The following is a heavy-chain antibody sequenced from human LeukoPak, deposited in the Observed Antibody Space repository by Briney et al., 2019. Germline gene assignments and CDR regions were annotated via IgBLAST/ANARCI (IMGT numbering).Heavy chain of an antibody. V-gene: IGHV3-7*03. CDR3: ARDSTWLLDY. Sequence: GGSLRLSCTASGFIFSSHWMTWVRQSPGKGLEWVANIKEDGSVKYYVDSVKGRFTISRDNTKDALYLQMNSLRADDTAVYFCARDSTWLLDYWGQGTLITVSS. D-gene: IGHD6-19*01. CDR2: IKEDGSVK. J-gene: IGHJ4*02. CDR1: GFIFSSHW.